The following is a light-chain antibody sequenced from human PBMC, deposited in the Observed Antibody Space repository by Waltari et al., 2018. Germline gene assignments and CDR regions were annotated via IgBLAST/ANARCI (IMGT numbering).Light chain of an antibody. CDR2: EVN. V-gene: IGLV2-23*02. CDR3: CSYAGNCTVV. CDR1: SRDVGSYDL. Sequence: QSALTPPASVSGSPGKSITIPCPGNSRDVGSYDLFSGYQQHPGKAPQLLIYEVNKRPSGVSHRFSGSRSGNTASLTISGLQAEDEADYHCCSYAGNCTVVFGGGTKLTVL. J-gene: IGLJ2*01.